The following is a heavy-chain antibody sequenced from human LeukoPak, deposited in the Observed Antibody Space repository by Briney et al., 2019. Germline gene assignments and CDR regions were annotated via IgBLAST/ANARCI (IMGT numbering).Heavy chain of an antibody. Sequence: ASVKVSCKASGYTFTSYGISWVRQAPGQGLEWMGWISAYNGNTNYAQKLQGRVTMTTDTSTSTAYMELRSLRSDDTAVYYCAREGAGDETPDYGMDVWGQGTTVTVSS. CDR3: AREGAGDETPDYGMDV. CDR2: ISAYNGNT. J-gene: IGHJ6*02. CDR1: GYTFTSYG. V-gene: IGHV1-18*01. D-gene: IGHD3-16*01.